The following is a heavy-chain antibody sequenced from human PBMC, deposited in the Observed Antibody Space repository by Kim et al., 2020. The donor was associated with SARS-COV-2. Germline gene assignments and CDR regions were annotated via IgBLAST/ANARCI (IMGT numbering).Heavy chain of an antibody. D-gene: IGHD6-13*01. V-gene: IGHV1-2*06. CDR1: GYTFTGYY. Sequence: ASVKVSCKASGYTFTGYYMHWVRQAPGQGLEWMGRINPNSGGPNYAQKFQGRVTMTRDTSISTAYMELSRLRSDDTAVYYCARDGGSSWSYVTPSYNWFDPWGQGTLVTVSS. CDR2: INPNSGGP. CDR3: ARDGGSSWSYVTPSYNWFDP. J-gene: IGHJ5*02.